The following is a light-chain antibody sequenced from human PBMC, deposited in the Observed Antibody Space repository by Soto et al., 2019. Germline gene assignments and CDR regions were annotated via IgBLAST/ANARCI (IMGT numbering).Light chain of an antibody. CDR2: STN. J-gene: IGLJ2*01. CDR3: VLYMSSGISV. V-gene: IGLV8-61*01. CDR1: SGSVSTSYY. Sequence: QTVVTQEPSFSVSPGRTVTLTCGLSSGSVSTSYYPSWYQQTPGQAPRTLIYSTNTRSSGVPDRFSGSILGNKAALTITGAQDDDESACCCVLYMSSGISVFGGGTKVTVL.